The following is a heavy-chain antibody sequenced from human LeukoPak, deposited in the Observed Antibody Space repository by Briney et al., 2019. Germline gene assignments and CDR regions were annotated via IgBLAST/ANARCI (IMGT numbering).Heavy chain of an antibody. CDR1: GGSISSSSYY. J-gene: IGHJ6*02. V-gene: IGHV4-39*07. D-gene: IGHD3-10*01. CDR3: RFGELLTAYGMDV. CDR2: IYYSGST. Sequence: PSETLSLTCTVSGGSISSSSYYWGWIRQPPGKGLEWIGSIYYSGSTYYNPSLKSRVTISVDTSKNQFSLKLSSVTAADTAVYYCRFGELLTAYGMDVWGQGTTVTVSS.